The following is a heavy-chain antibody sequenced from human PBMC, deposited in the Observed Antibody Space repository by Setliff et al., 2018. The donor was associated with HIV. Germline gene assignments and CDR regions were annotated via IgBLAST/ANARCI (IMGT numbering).Heavy chain of an antibody. CDR3: ASPSITMVRGVMRSAFDI. CDR1: GYTFTSYA. Sequence: ASVKVPCKASGYTFTSYAMHWVRQAPGQRLEWMGWINAGNGNTKYSQKFKGRVTITRDTSASTAYMELSSLRSEDTAVYYCASPSITMVRGVMRSAFDIWGQGTMVTVSS. CDR2: INAGNGNT. D-gene: IGHD3-10*01. V-gene: IGHV1-3*01. J-gene: IGHJ3*02.